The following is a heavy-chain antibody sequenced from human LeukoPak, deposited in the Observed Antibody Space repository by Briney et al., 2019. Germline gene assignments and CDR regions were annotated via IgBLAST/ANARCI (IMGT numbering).Heavy chain of an antibody. V-gene: IGHV4-59*08. CDR3: AGHDYGCNLYYYYGMDV. CDR2: IYYSGST. Sequence: SETLSLTCTVSGGSISSYYWSWIRQPPGKGLGWIGYIYYSGSTNYNPSLKSRVTISVDTSKNQFSLKLSSVTAADTAVYYCAGHDYGCNLYYYYGMDVWGQGTTVTVSS. J-gene: IGHJ6*02. D-gene: IGHD4-23*01. CDR1: GGSISSYY.